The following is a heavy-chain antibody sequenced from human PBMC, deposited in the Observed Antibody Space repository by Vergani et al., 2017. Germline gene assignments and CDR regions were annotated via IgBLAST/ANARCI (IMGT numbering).Heavy chain of an antibody. CDR3: AREREYSSGWFDY. CDR1: GFTFSSYA. D-gene: IGHD6-19*01. J-gene: IGHJ4*02. CDR2: ISYDGSNK. Sequence: VQLVESGGGLVQPGRSLRLSCAASGFTFSSYAMHWVRQAPGKGLEWVAVISYDGSNKYYADSVKGRFTISRDNSKNTLYLQMNSLRAEDTAVYYCAREREYSSGWFDYWGQGTLVTVSS. V-gene: IGHV3-30*04.